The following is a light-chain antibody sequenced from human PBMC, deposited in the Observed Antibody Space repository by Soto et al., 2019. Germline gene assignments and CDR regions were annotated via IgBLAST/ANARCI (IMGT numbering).Light chain of an antibody. CDR1: SSDVGDYNF. CDR2: GVT. CDR3: SSYTSSSTLVV. V-gene: IGLV2-14*01. Sequence: QSALTQPASVSGSPGQSITISCTGTSSDVGDYNFVSWYQQHPGKAPKLMIYGVTDRPSGVSHRFSGSKSGNTASLIIYGLQAEDEADYYCSSYTSSSTLVVFGGGTKLTVL. J-gene: IGLJ2*01.